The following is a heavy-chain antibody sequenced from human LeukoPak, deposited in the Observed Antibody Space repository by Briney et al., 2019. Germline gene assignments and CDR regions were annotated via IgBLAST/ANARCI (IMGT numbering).Heavy chain of an antibody. Sequence: GGSLRLSCAASGFTFSGSAMHWVRQAPGKGLEWVAVISYDGSNKYYADSVKGRFTISRDNSKNTLYLQMNSLRAEDTAVYYCASLMITFGGVIVSSPFDYWGQRTLVTVSS. V-gene: IGHV3-30-3*01. J-gene: IGHJ4*02. CDR2: ISYDGSNK. CDR1: GFTFSGSA. CDR3: ASLMITFGGVIVSSPFDY. D-gene: IGHD3-16*02.